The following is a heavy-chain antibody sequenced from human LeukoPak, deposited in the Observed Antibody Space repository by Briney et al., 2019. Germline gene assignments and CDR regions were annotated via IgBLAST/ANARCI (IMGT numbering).Heavy chain of an antibody. Sequence: SETLSLTCTVSGGSTSSDYWSWIRQSPGKGLEWVGYVYNSGDTGKNPSLKSRVTILLDTSKNQCSLKLTSVSAADAAVYYCARLKLGAYFDLWGRGTLVTVSS. V-gene: IGHV4-59*08. CDR3: ARLKLGAYFDL. CDR2: VYNSGDT. D-gene: IGHD3-16*01. J-gene: IGHJ2*01. CDR1: GGSTSSDY.